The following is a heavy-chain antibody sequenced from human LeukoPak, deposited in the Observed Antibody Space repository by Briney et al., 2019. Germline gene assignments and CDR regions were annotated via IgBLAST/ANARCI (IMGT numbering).Heavy chain of an antibody. J-gene: IGHJ6*04. CDR2: ITSSSSYT. Sequence: GGSLRLSCAASGFTFSTYNMNWVRQAPGKGLEWVSSITSSSSYTFYADSVKGRFTISRDNAKNSLYLQMNSLRAEDTAVYYCAELGITMIGGVWGKGTTVTISS. CDR3: AELGITMIGGV. D-gene: IGHD3-10*02. CDR1: GFTFSTYN. V-gene: IGHV3-21*01.